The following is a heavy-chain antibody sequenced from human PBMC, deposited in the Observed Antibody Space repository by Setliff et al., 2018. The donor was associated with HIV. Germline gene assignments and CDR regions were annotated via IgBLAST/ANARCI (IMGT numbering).Heavy chain of an antibody. V-gene: IGHV1-18*01. D-gene: IGHD3-22*01. Sequence: GASVKVSCKASGYTFTSYGITWVRQVPGQGLEWMGWISTYNGNTHYAQKLQGRVTMTEDTSTDTAYMELSSLRSEDTAVYYCATVRRYYYDSSGQEYFQHWGQGTLVTVS. CDR1: GYTFTSYG. J-gene: IGHJ1*01. CDR3: ATVRRYYYDSSGQEYFQH. CDR2: ISTYNGNT.